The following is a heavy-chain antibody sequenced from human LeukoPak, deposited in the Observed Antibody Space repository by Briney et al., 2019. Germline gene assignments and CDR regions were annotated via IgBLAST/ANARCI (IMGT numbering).Heavy chain of an antibody. J-gene: IGHJ4*02. CDR2: INEDGRVT. CDR3: ARDLRGIHDY. V-gene: IGHV3-74*01. CDR1: GFTFSSYW. Sequence: GGSLRLSCTASGFTFSSYWVHWVRQSQEKRLVWVSRINEDGRVTDYADSVKGRFTISRDNARNTLYLQMHSLRVEDMAVYYCARDLRGIHDYWGQGTLVTVSS. D-gene: IGHD3-16*01.